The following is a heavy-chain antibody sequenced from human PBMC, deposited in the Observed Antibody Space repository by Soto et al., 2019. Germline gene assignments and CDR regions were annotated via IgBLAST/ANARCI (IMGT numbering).Heavy chain of an antibody. CDR3: ARDGADTRQPYYYYDGRDV. CDR2: ISYDGSNK. CDR1: GFTFSSYA. J-gene: IGHJ6*02. Sequence: QVQLVESGGGVVQPGRSLRLSCAASGFTFSSYAMHWVRQAPGKGLEWVAVISYDGSNKYYADSVKGRFTISRDNSKNTLYLQMNTLRADDTAVYYCARDGADTRQPYYYYDGRDVWGQGTTVTVSS. D-gene: IGHD1-1*01. V-gene: IGHV3-30-3*01.